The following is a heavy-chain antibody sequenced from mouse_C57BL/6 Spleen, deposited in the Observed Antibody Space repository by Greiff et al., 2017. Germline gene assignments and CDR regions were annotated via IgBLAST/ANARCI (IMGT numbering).Heavy chain of an antibody. CDR3: ARSGYYYGSSYNWYFDV. Sequence: QVQLQQPGAELVKPGASVKLSCKASGYTFTSYWMHWVKQRPRQGLEWIGMIHPNSGSTNYNEKFKSKATLTVDKSSSTAYMQLSSLTSEDSAVYYCARSGYYYGSSYNWYFDVWGTGTTVTVSS. D-gene: IGHD1-1*01. J-gene: IGHJ1*03. CDR2: IHPNSGST. CDR1: GYTFTSYW. V-gene: IGHV1-64*01.